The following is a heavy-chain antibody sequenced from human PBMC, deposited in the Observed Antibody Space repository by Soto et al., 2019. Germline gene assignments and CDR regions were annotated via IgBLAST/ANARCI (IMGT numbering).Heavy chain of an antibody. D-gene: IGHD5-18*01. J-gene: IGHJ2*01. CDR3: ARGSAAKRYFDL. V-gene: IGHV4-30-4*01. CDR1: GAPISGGDYH. Sequence: QVQLQESGPGLVKPSQTLSLMCTVSGAPISGGDYHWSWIRQPPGKGLEWIGYIFPSGATHYNSSLGSRITMSVETPKRNFSLKLTSVTAADTAVYFCARGSAAKRYFDLWGRGPLVTVSS. CDR2: IFPSGAT.